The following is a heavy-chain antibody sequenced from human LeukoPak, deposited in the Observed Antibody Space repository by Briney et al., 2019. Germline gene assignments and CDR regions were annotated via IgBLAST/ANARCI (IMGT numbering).Heavy chain of an antibody. V-gene: IGHV3-21*06. Sequence: SGGSLRLSCAASGFTFSSYSMNWVRQVQGKGLEWVSVIYGGTSTYYADSVKGRFTISRDNAKSSLDLQMNSLRAEDTAVYYCARDPWGSPMGIDYWGQGTLVTVSS. CDR1: GFTFSSYS. J-gene: IGHJ4*02. CDR3: ARDPWGSPMGIDY. CDR2: IYGGTST. D-gene: IGHD3-16*01.